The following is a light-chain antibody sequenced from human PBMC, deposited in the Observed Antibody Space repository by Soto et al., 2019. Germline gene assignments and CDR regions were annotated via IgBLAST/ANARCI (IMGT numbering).Light chain of an antibody. V-gene: IGKV1-5*03. CDR1: QSISSY. CDR3: QQYRGYWT. J-gene: IGKJ1*01. Sequence: DIQMTQSPSSLSASVGDRVTITCRASQSISSYLNWYQQKPGKAPHLLIYKVSNLQSGVPSRFSGSGSGTEFTLTISSLQPDDFATYYCQQYRGYWTFGQGTKVDIK. CDR2: KVS.